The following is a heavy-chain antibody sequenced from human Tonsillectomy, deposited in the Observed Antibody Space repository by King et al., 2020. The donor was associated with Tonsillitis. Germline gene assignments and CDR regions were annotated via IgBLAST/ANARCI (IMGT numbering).Heavy chain of an antibody. J-gene: IGHJ6*03. V-gene: IGHV4-59*08. CDR2: IYYSGST. D-gene: IGHD2-15*01. Sequence: VQLQESGPGLVKPSETLSLTCTVSGGSISSYYWSWIRQPPGKGLEWIGHIYYSGSTNYNPSLKSRVTISVDTSKNQFSLKLSSVTAADTAVYYCARGGLYYYNYMDVWGKGTTVTVSS. CDR1: GGSISSYY. CDR3: ARGGLYYYNYMDV.